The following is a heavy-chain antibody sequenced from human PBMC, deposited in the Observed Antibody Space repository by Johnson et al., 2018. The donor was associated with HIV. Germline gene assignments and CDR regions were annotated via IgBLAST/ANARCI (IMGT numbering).Heavy chain of an antibody. D-gene: IGHD3-10*02. V-gene: IGHV3-30*19. Sequence: QVQLVESGGGVVQPGRSLRLSCAASGFTFSSYGMHWVRQAPGKGLEWVAVIWYDGSNKYYADSVKGRFTISRDNSKNTLYLQMNSLRAEDTAVYYCAREEKMLTYAFDIWGQGTMVTVSS. CDR3: AREEKMLTYAFDI. CDR1: GFTFSSYG. CDR2: IWYDGSNK. J-gene: IGHJ3*02.